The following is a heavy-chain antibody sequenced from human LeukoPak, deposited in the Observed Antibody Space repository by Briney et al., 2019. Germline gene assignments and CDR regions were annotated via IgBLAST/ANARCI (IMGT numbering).Heavy chain of an antibody. J-gene: IGHJ4*02. CDR2: ISWNSGTI. CDR3: AKGNWGSPFDS. V-gene: IGHV3-9*01. D-gene: IGHD7-27*01. Sequence: GGSLRLSCAASGFTFGAYSMHWVRQVPGKDLEWISGISWNSGTIDYVDSVRGRFTISRDNAKSSLYLQMNSLRADDTALYYCAKGNWGSPFDSWGQGTLVAVSS. CDR1: GFTFGAYS.